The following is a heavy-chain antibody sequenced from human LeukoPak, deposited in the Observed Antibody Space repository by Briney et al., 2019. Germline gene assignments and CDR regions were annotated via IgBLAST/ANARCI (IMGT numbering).Heavy chain of an antibody. J-gene: IGHJ6*02. V-gene: IGHV3-30*04. CDR2: ISYDGSNK. CDR3: ARDITLVQGVINFYGMDV. Sequence: GGSLRLSCAASGFTLSSYTMHWVRQVPGKGLEWVTVISYDGSNKYYADSVMGRFTISRDNSKNTLYLQMNRLRADDTAVHYCARDITLVQGVINFYGMDVWGQGTTVTVSS. D-gene: IGHD3-10*01. CDR1: GFTLSSYT.